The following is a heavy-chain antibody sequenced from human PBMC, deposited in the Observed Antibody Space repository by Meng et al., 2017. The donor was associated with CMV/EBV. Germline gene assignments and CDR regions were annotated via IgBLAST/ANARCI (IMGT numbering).Heavy chain of an antibody. J-gene: IGHJ4*02. CDR3: ARGDYFDY. CDR1: GFTFSSYV. Sequence: QVPLVEFGGGVVQPWRSLRLSCAASGFTFSSYVMHWVRQAPGKGVEWVAVISYDGSNKDYADSVKGRFTISRDNSKNTLYLQMNSLRAEDTAVYYCARGDYFDYWGQGTLVTVSS. CDR2: ISYDGSNK. V-gene: IGHV3-30-3*01.